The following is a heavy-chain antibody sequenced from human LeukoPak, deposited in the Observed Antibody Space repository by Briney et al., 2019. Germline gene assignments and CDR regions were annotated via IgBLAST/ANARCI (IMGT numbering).Heavy chain of an antibody. CDR3: ARERFRGVIIG. CDR1: GYSISSGYY. V-gene: IGHV4-38-2*02. Sequence: SETLSLTCTVSGYSISSGYYWGWIRQPPGKGLEWIGSIYHSGSTYYNPSLKSRVTISVDTSKNQFSLKLSSVTAADTAVYYCARERFRGVIIGWGQGTLVTVSS. D-gene: IGHD3-10*01. CDR2: IYHSGST. J-gene: IGHJ4*02.